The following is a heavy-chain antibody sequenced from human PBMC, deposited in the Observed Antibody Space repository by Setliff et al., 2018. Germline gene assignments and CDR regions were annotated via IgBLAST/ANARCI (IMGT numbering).Heavy chain of an antibody. CDR3: ARHLYLGEFSI. CDR1: GGSISSGGYY. D-gene: IGHD2-8*01. J-gene: IGHJ3*02. CDR2: IYYSGST. V-gene: IGHV4-31*03. Sequence: PSETLSLTCTVSGGSISSGGYYWSWIRQHPGKGLEWIGYIYYSGSTYYNPSLKSRVTTSVDTSKNQFSLKLNSVTAADTAVYYCARHLYLGEFSIWGQGTMVTVSS.